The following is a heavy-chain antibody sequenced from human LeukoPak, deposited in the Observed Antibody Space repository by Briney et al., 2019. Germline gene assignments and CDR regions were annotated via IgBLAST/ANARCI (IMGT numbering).Heavy chain of an antibody. CDR3: ARDHYHKIHSVMVTAPDY. V-gene: IGHV1-8*03. Sequence: ASVKVSCKASGYTFTSYDINWARQATGQGLEWMGWMNPNSGNTGYAQKFQGRVTITRNTSISTAYMELSSLRSEDTAVYYCARDHYHKIHSVMVTAPDYWGQGTLVIVSS. CDR1: GYTFTSYD. CDR2: MNPNSGNT. J-gene: IGHJ4*02. D-gene: IGHD2-21*02.